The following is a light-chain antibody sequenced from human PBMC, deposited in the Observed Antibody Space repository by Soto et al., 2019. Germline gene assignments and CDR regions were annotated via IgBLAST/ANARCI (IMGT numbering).Light chain of an antibody. Sequence: EIVLTQSPATLSLSPGERATLSCRASQSVSSYLAWYQQKPGKAPRLLIYDASNRATGIQARFSGSGSGTDFTLTISSLEPEDFAVYYCQQRSNWPSTFGGGTKVEIK. CDR2: DAS. CDR3: QQRSNWPST. V-gene: IGKV3-11*01. J-gene: IGKJ4*01. CDR1: QSVSSY.